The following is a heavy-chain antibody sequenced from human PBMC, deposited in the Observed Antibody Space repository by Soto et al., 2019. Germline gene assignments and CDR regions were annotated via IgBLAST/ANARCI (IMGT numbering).Heavy chain of an antibody. CDR1: GGSISSTNW. CDR3: ATLPPRIVVSLLPIPT. Sequence: QVQLRQSGPGLLKTSGTLALTCVVSGGSISSTNWWTWVRQPPGKRLEWIGEIYHNGSPTYSPSLRCRATISVDKSNNQFSLRLRSVTAADTAVYYCATLPPRIVVSLLPIPTWGQGILVTVSS. CDR2: IYHNGSP. D-gene: IGHD2-21*01. J-gene: IGHJ5*02. V-gene: IGHV4-4*02.